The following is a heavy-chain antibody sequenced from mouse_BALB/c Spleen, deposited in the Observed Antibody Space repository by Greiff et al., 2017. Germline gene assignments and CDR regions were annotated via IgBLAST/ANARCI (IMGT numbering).Heavy chain of an antibody. J-gene: IGHJ2*01. Sequence: EVQGVESGGGLVKPGGSLKLSCAASGFTFSSYAMSWVRQSPEKRLEWVAEISSGGSYTYYPDTVTGRFTISRDNAKNTLYLEMSSLRSEDTAMYYCARGDRYADFDYWGQGTTLTVSS. D-gene: IGHD2-14*01. V-gene: IGHV5-9-4*01. CDR2: ISSGGSYT. CDR3: ARGDRYADFDY. CDR1: GFTFSSYA.